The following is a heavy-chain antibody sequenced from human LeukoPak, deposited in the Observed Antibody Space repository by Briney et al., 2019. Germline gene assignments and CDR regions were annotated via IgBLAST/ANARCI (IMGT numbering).Heavy chain of an antibody. CDR3: ARGGYYSSSGYAEYYFDY. D-gene: IGHD3-22*01. J-gene: IGHJ4*02. V-gene: IGHV4-34*01. CDR2: INHSGST. CDR1: GGSFSGYY. Sequence: SETLSLTCAVYGGSFSGYYWSWIRQPPGKGLEWIGEINHSGSTNYNPSLKSRVTISVDTSKNQFSLKLSSVTAADTAVYYCARGGYYSSSGYAEYYFDYWGQGTLVTVSS.